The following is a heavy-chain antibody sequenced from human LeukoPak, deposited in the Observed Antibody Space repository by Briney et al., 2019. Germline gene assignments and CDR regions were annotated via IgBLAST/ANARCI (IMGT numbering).Heavy chain of an antibody. V-gene: IGHV3-21*06. CDR1: GFTFSSYG. D-gene: IGHD1-26*01. J-gene: IGHJ3*01. Sequence: KPGGSLRLSCAASGFTFSSYGMNWVRQAPGKGLEWVSSISNSSTYIYYADSLQGRFTISRDNSKNTVSLQMNSLRVEDTAVYYCAKPTGSYSTYDAFDFWGQGTMVAVSS. CDR3: AKPTGSYSTYDAFDF. CDR2: ISNSSTYI.